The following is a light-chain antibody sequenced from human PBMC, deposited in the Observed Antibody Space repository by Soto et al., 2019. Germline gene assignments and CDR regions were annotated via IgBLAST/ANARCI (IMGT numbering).Light chain of an antibody. V-gene: IGKV3-15*01. CDR2: GAS. CDR3: QHYNNWPPWT. Sequence: EIVMTQSPATLSVSPGERATLSCRASQSVSSNLAWYQQKPGQAPRLLIYGASTRATGIPARFSGSGSVTEFTLIISSLQSEDFAVYYCQHYNNWPPWTFGQGTKGDIK. CDR1: QSVSSN. J-gene: IGKJ1*01.